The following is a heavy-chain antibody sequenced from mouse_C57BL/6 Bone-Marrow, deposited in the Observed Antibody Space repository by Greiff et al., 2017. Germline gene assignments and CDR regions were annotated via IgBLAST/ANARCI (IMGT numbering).Heavy chain of an antibody. CDR1: GFNIKDDY. CDR3: TTGGKYFDY. V-gene: IGHV14-4*01. Sequence: EVQLQQSGAELVRPGASVKLSCTASGFNIKDDYMHWVKQRPEQGLEWIGWIDPANGDTEYASKFQGKATITADTSSNTAYLQLSSLTSEDTAVYYCTTGGKYFDYWGQGTTLTVSS. J-gene: IGHJ2*01. CDR2: IDPANGDT.